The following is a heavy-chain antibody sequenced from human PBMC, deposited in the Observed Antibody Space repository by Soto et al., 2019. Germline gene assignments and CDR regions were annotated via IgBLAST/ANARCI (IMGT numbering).Heavy chain of an antibody. V-gene: IGHV4-31*03. CDR2: LYYSGST. CDR1: GGSISSGGYY. J-gene: IGHJ4*02. D-gene: IGHD2-15*01. CDR3: ARVPRDCSGGSCYFVY. Sequence: SETLSLTCTVSGGSISSGGYYLSWIRHHPGKGLEWIGYLYYSGSTYYNPSLKSRVTISVDTSKNQYSLKLSSVTAADTAVYYCARVPRDCSGGSCYFVYWGQGTMVTVSS.